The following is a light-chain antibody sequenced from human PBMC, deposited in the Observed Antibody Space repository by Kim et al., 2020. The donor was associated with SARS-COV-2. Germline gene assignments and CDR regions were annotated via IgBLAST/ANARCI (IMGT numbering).Light chain of an antibody. V-gene: IGLV3-1*01. CDR1: RLGNKY. Sequence: SYELTQPPSVSVSPGQTASITCSGDRLGNKYVCWYQKKPGQSPVVVMYQDERRPSGIPERFSGSNSGNTATLTISGTQAMDEADYYCQVWERTPTVFGGG. J-gene: IGLJ2*01. CDR3: QVWERTPTV. CDR2: QDE.